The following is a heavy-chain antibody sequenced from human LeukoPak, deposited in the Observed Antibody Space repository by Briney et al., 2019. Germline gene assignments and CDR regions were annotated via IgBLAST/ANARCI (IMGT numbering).Heavy chain of an antibody. Sequence: GGSLRLSCAASGFTFSSYEMNWVRQAPGKGLEWVSYISSSGSTIYYADSVKGRFTISRDNAKNSLYLQMNSLRAEDTAVYYCARGSSYYDILTGYLDYWGQGTLVTVSS. CDR2: ISSSGSTI. CDR1: GFTFSSYE. J-gene: IGHJ4*02. CDR3: ARGSSYYDILTGYLDY. D-gene: IGHD3-9*01. V-gene: IGHV3-48*03.